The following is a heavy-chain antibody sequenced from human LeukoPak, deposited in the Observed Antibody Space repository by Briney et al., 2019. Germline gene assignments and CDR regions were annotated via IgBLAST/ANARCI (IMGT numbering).Heavy chain of an antibody. CDR1: GGSISSSSYH. J-gene: IGHJ4*02. CDR3: ARRRDRRDYLDY. Sequence: PSDTLSLTCTLSGGSISSSSYHWGETRPPPGKGLEWIGSISYSGSTYYNPSLRSRVPTSLDTSKNQFSLDMTYVTAADTAVYYCARRRDRRDYLDYWGQGALVTVSS. V-gene: IGHV4-39*01. CDR2: ISYSGST.